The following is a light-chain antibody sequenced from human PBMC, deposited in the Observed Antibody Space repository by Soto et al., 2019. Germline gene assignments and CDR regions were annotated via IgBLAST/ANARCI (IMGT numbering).Light chain of an antibody. CDR3: SSYTSSSTPMV. V-gene: IGLV2-14*01. J-gene: IGLJ3*02. Sequence: QSALTQPASVSGSPGQSITISCTGTSSDVGGYNYVSWYQQHPGKAPKLMIYEVSNRPSGVSNRFSGSKSANTASLTISGLQAEDEADYYCSSYTSSSTPMVFGGGTKVTVL. CDR2: EVS. CDR1: SSDVGGYNY.